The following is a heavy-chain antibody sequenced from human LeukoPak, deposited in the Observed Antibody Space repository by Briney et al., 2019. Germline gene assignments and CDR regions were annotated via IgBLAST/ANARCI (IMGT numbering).Heavy chain of an antibody. V-gene: IGHV7-4-1*02. CDR3: ARVLRVAPYYMDV. CDR2: INPNTGNP. CDR1: GYTFTSYA. D-gene: IGHD3-10*01. Sequence: ASVKVSCKASGYTFTSYAMNWVRQAPGQGLEWMGWINPNTGNPTYAQGFTGRFVFSLDTSVSTAYLQISSLKAEDTAVYYCARVLRVAPYYMDVWGKGTTVTVSS. J-gene: IGHJ6*03.